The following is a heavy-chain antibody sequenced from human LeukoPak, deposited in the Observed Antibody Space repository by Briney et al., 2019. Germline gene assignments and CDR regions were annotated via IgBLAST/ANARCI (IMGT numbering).Heavy chain of an antibody. CDR3: ARAGYYYDSSGYFHVYYYGMDV. V-gene: IGHV1-46*01. D-gene: IGHD3-22*01. J-gene: IGHJ6*02. CDR2: INPSGGST. Sequence: ASVKVSCKASGYTFTSDYMHWVRQAPGQGGEWMGIINPSGGSTSYAQKFQGRVTMTRDTSTSTVYMELSSLRSEDTAVYYCARAGYYYDSSGYFHVYYYGMDVWGQGTTVTVSS. CDR1: GYTFTSDY.